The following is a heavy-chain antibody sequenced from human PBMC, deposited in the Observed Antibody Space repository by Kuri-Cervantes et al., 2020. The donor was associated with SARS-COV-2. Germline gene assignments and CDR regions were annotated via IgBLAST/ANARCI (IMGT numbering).Heavy chain of an antibody. J-gene: IGHJ4*02. CDR3: TTEGRGLLRGNYFDY. D-gene: IGHD3-22*01. Sequence: GESLKISCAASGFTFSNAWMSWVRQATGKGLEWVGRIKSKTDGGTTDYAAPVKGRFTISRDDSKNTLYLQMNSLKTEDTAVYYCTTEGRGLLRGNYFDYWGQGTLVTVSS. CDR1: GFTFSNAW. V-gene: IGHV3-15*01. CDR2: IKSKTDGGTT.